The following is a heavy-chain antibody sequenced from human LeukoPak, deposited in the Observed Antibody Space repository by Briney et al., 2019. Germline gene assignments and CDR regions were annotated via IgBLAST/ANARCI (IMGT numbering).Heavy chain of an antibody. CDR1: GGSVSSSSYY. CDR3: ARLTEDIVATFVIEGMAWDV. V-gene: IGHV4-39*01. Sequence: SETLSLTCTVSGGSVSSSSYYWGWIRQPPGKGLEWIGSICYSGSTYYNPSLKSRVTISVDTSKNQFSLKLSSVTAADTAVYYCARLTEDIVATFVIEGMAWDVWGQGTTVTVSS. D-gene: IGHD5-12*01. J-gene: IGHJ6*02. CDR2: ICYSGST.